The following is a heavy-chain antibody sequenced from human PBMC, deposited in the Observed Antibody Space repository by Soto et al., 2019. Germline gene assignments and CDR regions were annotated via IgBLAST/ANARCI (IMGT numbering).Heavy chain of an antibody. CDR1: GFTFDDYG. J-gene: IGHJ4*02. V-gene: IGHV3-9*01. Sequence: PGGSLRLSCAASGFTFDDYGMHWVRQVPGKGLEWVSGLRWNGGSTVYADSVKGRFTISRDNAKNFLFLQMNSLRAEDTALYFCLIGEEQGYCSGGTCFPFDHWGQGTQVTVSS. CDR2: LRWNGGST. CDR3: LIGEEQGYCSGGTCFPFDH. D-gene: IGHD2-15*01.